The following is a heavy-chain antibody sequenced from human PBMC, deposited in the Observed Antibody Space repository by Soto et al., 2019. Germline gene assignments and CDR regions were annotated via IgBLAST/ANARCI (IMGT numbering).Heavy chain of an antibody. CDR1: GGSFSGYY. V-gene: IGHV4-34*01. CDR2: INHSGST. CDR3: ARVGHNQQQR. Sequence: KPSETLSLTCAVYGGSFSGYYWSWIRQPPGKGLEWIGEINHSGSTNYNPSLKSRVTISVDTPKNQFSLKLSSVTAADTAVYYCARVGHNQQQRWGQRTLVTVSS. D-gene: IGHD6-13*01. J-gene: IGHJ4*02.